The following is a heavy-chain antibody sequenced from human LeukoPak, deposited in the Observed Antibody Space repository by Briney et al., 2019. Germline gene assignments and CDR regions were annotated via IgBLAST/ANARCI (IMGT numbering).Heavy chain of an antibody. Sequence: SETLSLTCTVSGGSISSYYWSWIRQPPGKGLEWIGYIHYGGSTNYNPSLKSRVTISVDTSKNQFSLKLSSVTAADTTVYYCARGTRGQPFDYWGQGTLVTVSS. CDR3: ARGTRGQPFDY. D-gene: IGHD1-1*01. CDR2: IHYGGST. J-gene: IGHJ4*02. V-gene: IGHV4-59*01. CDR1: GGSISSYY.